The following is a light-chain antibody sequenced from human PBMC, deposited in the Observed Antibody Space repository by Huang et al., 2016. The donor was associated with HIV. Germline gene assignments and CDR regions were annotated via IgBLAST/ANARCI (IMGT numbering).Light chain of an antibody. Sequence: EIVLTQSPATLSLSPGERATLACRASQSVSAYLAWSQQKPGQAPRLLIYGASNRATGLPARFSGRGSGTDFTLTISSLEPEDFAVYYCQQRSDWPLTFGGGTKVEIK. V-gene: IGKV3-11*01. CDR3: QQRSDWPLT. CDR1: QSVSAY. CDR2: GAS. J-gene: IGKJ4*01.